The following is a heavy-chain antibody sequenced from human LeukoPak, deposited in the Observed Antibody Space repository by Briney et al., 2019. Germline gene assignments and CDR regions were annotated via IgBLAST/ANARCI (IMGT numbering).Heavy chain of an antibody. CDR1: GGSISSGGYY. J-gene: IGHJ3*02. CDR2: IYYSGST. Sequence: SQTLSLTCTVSGGSISSGGYYWSWIRQHPGKGLEWIGYIYYSGSTYYNPSLKSRVTISVDTSKNQFSLKLSSVTAADTAVYYCARSAIDAFDIWGQGTMVSVSS. V-gene: IGHV4-31*03. CDR3: ARSAIDAFDI. D-gene: IGHD6-25*01.